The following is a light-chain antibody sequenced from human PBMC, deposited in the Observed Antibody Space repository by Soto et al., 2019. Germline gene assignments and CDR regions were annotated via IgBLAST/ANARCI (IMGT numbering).Light chain of an antibody. Sequence: EVALTQTPGNVSLSPGERANLSCRASQSVTSSYLAWYKQKPGQAPRLLIYAASSRATGIPDRFSGSGSGTDFTLTIRRLEPEEFAVDHCQQYGYSPTFCEGTRG. J-gene: IGKJ4*01. V-gene: IGKV3-20*01. CDR1: QSVTSSY. CDR2: AAS. CDR3: QQYGYSPT.